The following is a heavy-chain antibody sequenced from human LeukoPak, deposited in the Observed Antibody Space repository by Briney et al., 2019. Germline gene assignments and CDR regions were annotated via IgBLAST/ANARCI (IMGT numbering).Heavy chain of an antibody. V-gene: IGHV4-59*01. J-gene: IGHJ4*02. D-gene: IGHD5-18*01. Sequence: SETLSLTCTVSGGSISSYYWSWIRQPPGKGLEWIGYIYYSGSTNYNPLLKSRVTISVDTYKSQFSLKLSSVTAGDPAVYYCARGCSYVSYYFAYWGQGALVTVSS. CDR2: IYYSGST. CDR1: GGSISSYY. CDR3: ARGCSYVSYYFAY.